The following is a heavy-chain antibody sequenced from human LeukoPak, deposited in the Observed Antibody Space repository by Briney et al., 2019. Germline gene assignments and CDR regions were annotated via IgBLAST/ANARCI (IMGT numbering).Heavy chain of an antibody. CDR2: ISDSGGST. CDR1: GFTFSSYA. D-gene: IGHD2-8*01. J-gene: IGHJ4*02. V-gene: IGHV3-23*01. CDR3: AKDTSIGRYCTNGVCSPFDY. Sequence: GGSLRLSCAASGFTFSSYAMSWVPQAPGKGLAWVSAISDSGGSTYDADSVKGRFTISRDNSKNTLYLQMNSLRAEDTAVYYCAKDTSIGRYCTNGVCSPFDYWGQGTLVTVSS.